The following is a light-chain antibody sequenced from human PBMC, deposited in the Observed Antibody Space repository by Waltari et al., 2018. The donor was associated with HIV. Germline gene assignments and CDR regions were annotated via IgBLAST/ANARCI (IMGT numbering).Light chain of an antibody. J-gene: IGLJ2*01. V-gene: IGLV2-14*01. CDR3: TSYTSSSTLGV. CDR2: EVT. CDR1: TRNVGGFDY. Sequence: QSALTQPASVSGSPGPSVTISCTGTTRNVGGFDYACGYQRPPGNAPKLIIYEVTNRPSGVSTRFSGSKSGNTASLTISGLQAEDEADYFCTSYTSSSTLGVFGGGTRLTVL.